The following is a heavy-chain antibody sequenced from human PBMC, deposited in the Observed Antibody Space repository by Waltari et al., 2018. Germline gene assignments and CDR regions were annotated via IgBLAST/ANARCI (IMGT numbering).Heavy chain of an antibody. V-gene: IGHV3-7*01. Sequence: EVQLVESGGGLVQPGRSLRLSCAASGFTFDDYAMHWVRQAPGKGLEWVANIKQDGSEKYYVDSVKGRFTISRDNAKNSLYLQMNSLRAEDTAVYYCARVPAPYYDFWSGYPSFFDYWGQGTLVTVSS. J-gene: IGHJ4*02. D-gene: IGHD3-3*01. CDR3: ARVPAPYYDFWSGYPSFFDY. CDR2: IKQDGSEK. CDR1: GFTFDDYA.